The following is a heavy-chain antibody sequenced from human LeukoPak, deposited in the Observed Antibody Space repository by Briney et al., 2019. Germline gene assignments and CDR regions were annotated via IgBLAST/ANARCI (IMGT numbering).Heavy chain of an antibody. D-gene: IGHD2-2*01. Sequence: PSETLSLTCAVYGGSLSGYYWSWIRQPPGKGLEWIGEINHSGSTNYNPSLKSRVTISVDTSKNQFSLKLSSVTAADTAVYYCARGRPQTPTRYCSSTSCYRGGYYFDYWGQGTLVTVSS. V-gene: IGHV4-34*01. CDR3: ARGRPQTPTRYCSSTSCYRGGYYFDY. CDR1: GGSLSGYY. CDR2: INHSGST. J-gene: IGHJ4*02.